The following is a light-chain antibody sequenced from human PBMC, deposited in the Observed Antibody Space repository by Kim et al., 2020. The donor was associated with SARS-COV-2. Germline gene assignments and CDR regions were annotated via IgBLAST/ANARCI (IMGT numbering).Light chain of an antibody. CDR1: NIGSKS. CDR2: YDS. Sequence: ATEKTDRINGGGNNIGSKSVHWYQQKPGQAPVLVIYYDSDGPAGIPERFSGSNSGNTASLTISRVEAGDEADYDWQVWDSSSDHPVFGGGTKLTVL. CDR3: QVWDSSSDHPV. V-gene: IGLV3-21*04. J-gene: IGLJ3*02.